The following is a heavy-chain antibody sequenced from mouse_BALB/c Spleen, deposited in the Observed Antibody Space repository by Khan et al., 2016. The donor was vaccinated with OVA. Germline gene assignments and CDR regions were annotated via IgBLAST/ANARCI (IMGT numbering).Heavy chain of an antibody. V-gene: IGHV3-2*02. CDR1: GYSITSDYA. CDR3: ARGFTY. Sequence: EVQLQESGPGLVKPSQSLSLTCTVTGYSITSDYAWNWIRQFPGNKLEWMGYISYSGSTTYNPSLKSRISITRDTSKNQFFLQLNSLTTEDTATYYCARGFTYWGQGTLVTVSA. J-gene: IGHJ3*01. CDR2: ISYSGST.